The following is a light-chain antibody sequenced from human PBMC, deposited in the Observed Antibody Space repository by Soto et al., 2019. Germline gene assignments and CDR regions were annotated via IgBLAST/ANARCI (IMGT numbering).Light chain of an antibody. CDR2: GAS. Sequence: IVLKQSPGTLSLSPGERATLSCGAVQSVSNNYLAWYQQKPGQAPRLLIYGASSRATGIPDRFSGSGSGTDFTLTISRLEPEDFAVYYCQQYGSSPPLTFGQGTRLEIK. J-gene: IGKJ5*01. V-gene: IGKV3-20*01. CDR3: QQYGSSPPLT. CDR1: QSVSNNY.